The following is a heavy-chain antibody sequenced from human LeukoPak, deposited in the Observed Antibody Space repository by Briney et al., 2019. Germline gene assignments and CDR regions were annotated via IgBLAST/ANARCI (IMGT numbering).Heavy chain of an antibody. J-gene: IGHJ6*03. D-gene: IGHD5-12*01. Sequence: GGSLRLSCAASGFTFSSYSMIWVRQAPGKGLEWLAAITSVSTYLYYAESLKGRFTISRDNARNTLYLEMHSLRAEDTAVYFCARDASGYDYTHYYSYMDVWGKGTTVTVSS. CDR3: ARDASGYDYTHYYSYMDV. CDR2: ITSVSTYL. CDR1: GFTFSSYS. V-gene: IGHV3-21*06.